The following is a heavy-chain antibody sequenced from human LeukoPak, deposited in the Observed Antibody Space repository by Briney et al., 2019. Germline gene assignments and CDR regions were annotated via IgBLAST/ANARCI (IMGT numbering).Heavy chain of an antibody. V-gene: IGHV3-23*01. CDR2: ISGGGVNT. CDR3: AKTLGYSGYFSP. J-gene: IGHJ5*02. CDR1: GFTFNSYA. D-gene: IGHD3-22*01. Sequence: GGSLRLSCAASGFTFNSYAMTWVRQAPGKGLEWVSAISGGGVNTYYADSVKGRFTISRDNSKNMLYLQMNSLRAEDTAVYYCAKTLGYSGYFSPWGQGTLVTVSS.